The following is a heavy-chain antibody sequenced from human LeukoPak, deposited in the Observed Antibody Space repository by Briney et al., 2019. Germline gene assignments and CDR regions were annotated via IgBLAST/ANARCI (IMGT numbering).Heavy chain of an antibody. J-gene: IGHJ3*02. Sequence: LGESLKISCKGSGYSFTSYWIGWVRQMPGKGLEWMGIIYPGDSDTRYSPSFQGQVTISADKSISTAYLQWSSLKASDTAMYYCARLSRNYDSSGYTTWGAFDIWGQGTMVTVSS. CDR2: IYPGDSDT. D-gene: IGHD3-22*01. CDR1: GYSFTSYW. V-gene: IGHV5-51*01. CDR3: ARLSRNYDSSGYTTWGAFDI.